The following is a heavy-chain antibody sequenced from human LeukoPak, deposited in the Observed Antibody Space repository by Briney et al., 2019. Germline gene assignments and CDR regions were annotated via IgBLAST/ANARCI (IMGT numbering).Heavy chain of an antibody. Sequence: GRSLRLSCAAPGFTFSSYGMHWVRQAPGKGLEGVAVIWYDGSNKYYADSVKGRFTISRDNSKNTLYLQMSSLRAEDTAVYYCVKESGFMVAPNSAFDIWGQGTMVTVSS. CDR3: VKESGFMVAPNSAFDI. D-gene: IGHD4/OR15-4a*01. V-gene: IGHV3-33*06. CDR1: GFTFSSYG. CDR2: IWYDGSNK. J-gene: IGHJ3*02.